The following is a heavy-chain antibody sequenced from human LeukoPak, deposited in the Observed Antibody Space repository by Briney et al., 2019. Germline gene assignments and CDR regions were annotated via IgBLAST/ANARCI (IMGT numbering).Heavy chain of an antibody. D-gene: IGHD2-15*01. CDR2: ISGSGGST. CDR1: GFTFSSYA. V-gene: IGHV3-23*01. CDR3: AKRARYCGGGSCYDDAFDI. J-gene: IGHJ3*02. Sequence: GSLRLSCAASGFTFSSYAMSWVRQAPGKGLEWVSAISGSGGSTYYADSVKGRFTISRDNSKSTLYLQMNSLRAEDTAVYYCAKRARYCGGGSCYDDAFDIWGQGTMVTVSS.